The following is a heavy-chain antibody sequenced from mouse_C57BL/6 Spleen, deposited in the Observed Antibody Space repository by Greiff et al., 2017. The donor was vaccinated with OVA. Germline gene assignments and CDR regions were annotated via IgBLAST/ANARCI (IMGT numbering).Heavy chain of an antibody. CDR3: ARGDYGSSYEKYYFDY. CDR1: GYTFTSYW. CDR2: IDPSDSET. D-gene: IGHD1-1*01. V-gene: IGHV1-52*01. J-gene: IGHJ2*01. Sequence: QVQLQQPGAELVRPGSSVKLSCKASGYTFTSYWMHWVKQRPIQGLEWIGNIDPSDSETHYNQKFKDKATLTVDKSSSTAYMQRSSLTSEDSAGYYCARGDYGSSYEKYYFDYWGQGTTLTVSS.